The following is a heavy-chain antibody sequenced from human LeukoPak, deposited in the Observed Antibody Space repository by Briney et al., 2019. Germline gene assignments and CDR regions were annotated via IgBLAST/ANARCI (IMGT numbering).Heavy chain of an antibody. J-gene: IGHJ5*02. CDR3: AKDPQWLPPNWFDP. CDR2: INDGGGAT. CDR1: GFTFTTYA. D-gene: IGHD6-19*01. Sequence: GGSLRLSCAASGFTFTTYAMSWVRQAPGKGLEWVSSINDGGGATYYADSVKGRFTISRDNSKNTLYLQMNSLRAEDTAVYYCAKDPQWLPPNWFDPWGQGTLVTVSS. V-gene: IGHV3-23*01.